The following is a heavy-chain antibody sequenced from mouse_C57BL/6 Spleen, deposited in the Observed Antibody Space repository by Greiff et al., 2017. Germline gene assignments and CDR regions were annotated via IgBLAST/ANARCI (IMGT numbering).Heavy chain of an antibody. CDR2: INPSTGGT. D-gene: IGHD2-1*01. J-gene: IGHJ3*01. CDR3: ARGGDYGNLAWFAY. Sequence: VQLKQSGPELVKPGASVKISCKASGYSFTGYYMNWVKQSPEKSLEWIGEINPSTGGTTYNQKFKAKATLTVDKSSSTAYMQLKSLTSEDSAVYYCARGGDYGNLAWFAYWGQGTLVTVSA. CDR1: GYSFTGYY. V-gene: IGHV1-42*01.